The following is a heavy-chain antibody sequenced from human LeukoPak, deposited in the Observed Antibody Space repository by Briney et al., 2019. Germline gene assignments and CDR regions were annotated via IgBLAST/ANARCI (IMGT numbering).Heavy chain of an antibody. V-gene: IGHV3-30*02. J-gene: IGHJ4*02. Sequence: GGSLRLSCAASGFSLSNYGMHWVRQAPGKGLEWVAFIGYDGSNKYYADSVKGRFTISRDNSKNTLYLQMNSLRAEDTAVYYCAKAGTYYYDSSGYYSGYYFDYWGQGTLVTVSS. D-gene: IGHD3-22*01. CDR1: GFSLSNYG. CDR3: AKAGTYYYDSSGYYSGYYFDY. CDR2: IGYDGSNK.